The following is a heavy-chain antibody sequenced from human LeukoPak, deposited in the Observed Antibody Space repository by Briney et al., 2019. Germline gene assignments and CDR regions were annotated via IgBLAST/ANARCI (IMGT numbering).Heavy chain of an antibody. V-gene: IGHV3-9*01. CDR3: AKGGVAIFGVVMTDYFDY. CDR2: ISWNSGRI. J-gene: IGHJ4*02. Sequence: PGGALILSCGASGFTFEYYAMHSVRQAPGKGLEWDSGISWNSGRIGYADSVKGRFTISRDNAKNSLYLQMNSLRAEDTALYYCAKGGVAIFGVVMTDYFDYWGQGTLVTVSS. D-gene: IGHD3-3*01. CDR1: GFTFEYYA.